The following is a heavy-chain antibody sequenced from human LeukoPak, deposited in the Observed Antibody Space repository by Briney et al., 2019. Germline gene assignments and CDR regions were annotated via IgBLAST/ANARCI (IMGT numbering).Heavy chain of an antibody. D-gene: IGHD2-21*02. Sequence: SETLSLTCAVSGGSISSNNWWGWVRQPPGKGLEWIGEVYHSGSPNYNPSLKSRVTISVDKSRNHFSLNLSSVTAADTAVYYCARGVRSAYCGGDCYPHDYWGQGTLVTVSS. V-gene: IGHV4-4*02. J-gene: IGHJ4*02. CDR3: ARGVRSAYCGGDCYPHDY. CDR2: VYHSGSP. CDR1: GGSISSNNW.